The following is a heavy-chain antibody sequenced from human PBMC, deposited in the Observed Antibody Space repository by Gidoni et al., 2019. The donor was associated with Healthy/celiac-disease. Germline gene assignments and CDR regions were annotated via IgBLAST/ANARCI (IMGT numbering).Heavy chain of an antibody. CDR2: MRSKAYGGTT. CDR3: TREDIVLMVYGGGSYYYYGMDV. D-gene: IGHD2-8*01. CDR1: GFPFGDYA. J-gene: IGHJ6*02. Sequence: EVQLVESGGGLVQPGRSLRLSCTASGFPFGDYAMSWVRPAPGKGLEWVGFMRSKAYGGTTEYAASVKGRFNISRDDSKSIAYLQMNSLKTEDTAVYYCTREDIVLMVYGGGSYYYYGMDVWGQGTTVTVSS. V-gene: IGHV3-49*04.